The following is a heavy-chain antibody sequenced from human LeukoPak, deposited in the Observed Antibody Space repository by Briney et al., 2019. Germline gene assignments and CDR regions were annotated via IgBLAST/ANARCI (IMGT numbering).Heavy chain of an antibody. V-gene: IGHV4-59*01. CDR2: IYYSGST. Sequence: PSETLSLTCTVSGGSISSYYWSWIRQPPGKGLEGIGYIYYSGSTNYNPSLKSRVTISVDTSKNQFSLKLSSVTAADTAVYYCARGGRAVAGIGYWGQGTLVTVSS. CDR3: ARGGRAVAGIGY. J-gene: IGHJ4*02. D-gene: IGHD6-19*01. CDR1: GGSISSYY.